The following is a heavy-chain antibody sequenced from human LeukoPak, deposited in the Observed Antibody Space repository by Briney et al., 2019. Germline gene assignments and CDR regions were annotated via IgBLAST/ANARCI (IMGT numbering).Heavy chain of an antibody. CDR3: ARDLENYYDSSGYRDAFDI. J-gene: IGHJ3*02. D-gene: IGHD3-22*01. V-gene: IGHV4-30-2*01. Sequence: SQTLSLTCTVSGGSISSGGYYWSWIRQPPGKGLEWIGYIYHSGSTYYNPSLRSRVTISVDRSKNQFSLKLSSVTAADTAVYYCARDLENYYDSSGYRDAFDIWGQGTMVTVSS. CDR2: IYHSGST. CDR1: GGSISSGGYY.